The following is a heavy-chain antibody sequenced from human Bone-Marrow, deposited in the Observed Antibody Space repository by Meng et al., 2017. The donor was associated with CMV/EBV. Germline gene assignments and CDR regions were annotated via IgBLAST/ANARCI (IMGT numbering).Heavy chain of an antibody. J-gene: IGHJ4*02. CDR3: ARVDD. V-gene: IGHV3-53*01. CDR2: IYSGGST. Sequence: GSLRLSCAVTGFTVSTNYMSWVRQAPGKGLEWVSIIYSGGSTSYADSVKGRFTISRDSSKNTLYLQMNSLRAEDTAVYYCARVDDWGRGNRVTGAS. CDR1: GFTVSTNY.